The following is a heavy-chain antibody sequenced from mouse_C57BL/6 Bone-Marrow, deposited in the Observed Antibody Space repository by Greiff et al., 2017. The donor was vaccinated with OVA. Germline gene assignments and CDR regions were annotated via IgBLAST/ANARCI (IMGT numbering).Heavy chain of an antibody. V-gene: IGHV1-55*01. CDR1: GYTFTSYW. Sequence: QVQLQQPGAELVKPGASVKMSCKASGYTFTSYWINWVKQRPGQGLEWIGDIYPGSGSTNYNEKFKSKATLTVDTSSSTAYMQLSSLTSEDSAVYYCARSNYGSSYSFDYWGQGTTLTVSS. CDR2: IYPGSGST. D-gene: IGHD1-1*01. J-gene: IGHJ2*01. CDR3: ARSNYGSSYSFDY.